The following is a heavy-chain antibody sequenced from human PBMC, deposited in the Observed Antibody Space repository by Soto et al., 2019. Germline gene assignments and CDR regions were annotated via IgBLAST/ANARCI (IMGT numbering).Heavy chain of an antibody. V-gene: IGHV3-21*01. CDR1: GFTFSSYS. Sequence: PGGSLRLSCAASGFTFSSYSMNWVRQAPGKGLEWVSSISSSSSYIYYADSVKGRFTISRDNAKNSLYLQMNSLRAEDTAVYYCARDQSGIADRRAFDIWSQGTMVTVSS. CDR3: ARDQSGIADRRAFDI. D-gene: IGHD6-6*01. CDR2: ISSSSSYI. J-gene: IGHJ3*02.